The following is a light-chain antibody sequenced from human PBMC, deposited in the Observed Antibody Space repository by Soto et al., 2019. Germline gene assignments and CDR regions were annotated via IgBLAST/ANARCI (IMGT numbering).Light chain of an antibody. CDR2: DVA. CDR3: VSXTSSTTYV. CDR1: SXDVGGSNF. J-gene: IGLJ1*01. Sequence: QSALTQPASVSASPGQSITISCTGTSXDVGGSNFVSWYQQHPGKPPKLIIYDVATRPSGVSNRFSGSKSGSTASLIISRLQTEDEADYYCVSXTSSTTYVFGSGPKVTVL. V-gene: IGLV2-14*03.